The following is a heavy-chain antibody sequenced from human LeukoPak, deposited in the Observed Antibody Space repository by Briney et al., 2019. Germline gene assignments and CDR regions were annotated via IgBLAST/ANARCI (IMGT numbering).Heavy chain of an antibody. CDR2: VNPSGDST. V-gene: IGHV1-46*01. D-gene: IGHD5-24*01. CDR1: GYTFINYN. CDR3: ARVRDGYNDAYDI. Sequence: GASVKVSCKASGYTFINYNIHWLRQAPGQGLEWMGIVNPSGDSTNYAQNFQGRVTMTRDTSTSTVYMELSSLRSEDTAVYYCARVRDGYNDAYDIWGQGTMVTVTS. J-gene: IGHJ3*02.